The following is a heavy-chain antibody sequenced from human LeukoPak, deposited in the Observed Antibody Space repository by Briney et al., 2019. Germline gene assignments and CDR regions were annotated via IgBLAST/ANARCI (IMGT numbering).Heavy chain of an antibody. CDR3: ARVDCSGGSCYFDY. Sequence: GGSLRLTCAASGFTFSRYWMHSVRQTPGKWLGLVSRINSDGSSTRYADSVKGRFTISRDNAKNPLDLQMSSLRAEDTAVYYCARVDCSGGSCYFDYWGQGTLVTVSS. J-gene: IGHJ4*02. V-gene: IGHV3-74*01. D-gene: IGHD2-15*01. CDR2: INSDGSST. CDR1: GFTFSRYW.